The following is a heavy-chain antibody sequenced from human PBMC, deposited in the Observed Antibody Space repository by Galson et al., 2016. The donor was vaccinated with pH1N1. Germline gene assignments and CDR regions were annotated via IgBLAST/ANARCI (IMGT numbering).Heavy chain of an antibody. Sequence: SVKVSCKASGGTFSSYAFSWVRQAPGQGLEWMGRIIGMFGTANYAQKFQGRVTITADESTSTAYMELSSLRSEDTAVYYCARVPRGEQLYYFDYWGQGTLVTVSS. CDR3: ARVPRGEQLYYFDY. V-gene: IGHV1-69*13. CDR2: IIGMFGTA. CDR1: GGTFSSYA. J-gene: IGHJ4*02. D-gene: IGHD3-16*01.